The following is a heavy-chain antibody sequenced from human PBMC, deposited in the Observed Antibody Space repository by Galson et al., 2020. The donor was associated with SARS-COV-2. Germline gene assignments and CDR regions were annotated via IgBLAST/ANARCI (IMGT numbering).Heavy chain of an antibody. J-gene: IGHJ6*03. CDR1: GFTLSSYT. V-gene: IGHV3-21*01. CDR2: ITTSSTYI. CDR3: ARTGTPHYYYSYYMDV. Sequence: GGSLRLSCVGSGFTLSSYTMNWVRQVPGKGLEWVSSITTSSTYINYADSVKGRFTISRDNAKNSLFLQMNSLRAGDTALYFCARTGTPHYYYSYYMDVWGKWTTVTVSS. D-gene: IGHD6-13*01.